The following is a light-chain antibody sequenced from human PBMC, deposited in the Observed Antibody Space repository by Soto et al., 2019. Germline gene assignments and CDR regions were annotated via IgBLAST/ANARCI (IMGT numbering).Light chain of an antibody. CDR3: QQRSNWPS. Sequence: EIVMTQSPGTLSVSPGERATLSCRASQSVGRDLAWYQQKPGQAPRLLIYGASTWATGIPASFSGSGSGAEFTLTISSLQSEDFAVYYCQQRSNWPSFGPGTKVDIK. J-gene: IGKJ3*01. CDR1: QSVGRD. CDR2: GAS. V-gene: IGKV3-15*01.